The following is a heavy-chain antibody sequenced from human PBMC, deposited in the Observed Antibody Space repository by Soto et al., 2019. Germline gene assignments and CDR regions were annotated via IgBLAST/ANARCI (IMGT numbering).Heavy chain of an antibody. D-gene: IGHD2-2*01. CDR2: IKQDGSVR. CDR1: GFTFSNYW. V-gene: IGHV3-7*05. Sequence: GSLRLSCAASGFTFSNYWINWVRQAPGKGLEWVADIKQDGSVRSYVDSVKGRFTISRDNAKNSLYLQMDSLRAEDTAVYYCVRSVTRESVWGKGATVTVPQ. J-gene: IGHJ6*04. CDR3: VRSVTRESV.